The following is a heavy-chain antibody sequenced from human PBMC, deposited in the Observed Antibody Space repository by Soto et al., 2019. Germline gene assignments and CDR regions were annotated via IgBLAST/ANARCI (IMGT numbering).Heavy chain of an antibody. CDR3: AKLGSSSWSPHYYFDY. D-gene: IGHD2-2*01. V-gene: IGHV3-23*01. CDR2: ITDSGDDT. CDR1: GFTFNNYA. Sequence: GGSLRLSCAASGFTFNNYAMVWVLQAPGKGLEWVSAITDSGDDTYYIDSVKGRFTISRDNSKSTLYLQMNSLRAEDTAIYYCAKLGSSSWSPHYYFDYWGQGTLVTVSS. J-gene: IGHJ4*02.